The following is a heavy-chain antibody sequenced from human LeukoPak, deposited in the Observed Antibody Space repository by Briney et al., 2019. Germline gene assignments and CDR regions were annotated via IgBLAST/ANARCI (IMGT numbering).Heavy chain of an antibody. Sequence: GSLRLSCAASGFSFSSYWMSWVRQPPGKGLEWIGEINHSGSTNYNPSLKSRVTISVDTSKNQFSLKLSSVTAADTAVYYCARRPLGSGYRGAWFDPWGQGTLVTVSS. J-gene: IGHJ5*02. D-gene: IGHD3-22*01. CDR1: GFSFSSYW. CDR2: INHSGST. V-gene: IGHV4-34*01. CDR3: ARRPLGSGYRGAWFDP.